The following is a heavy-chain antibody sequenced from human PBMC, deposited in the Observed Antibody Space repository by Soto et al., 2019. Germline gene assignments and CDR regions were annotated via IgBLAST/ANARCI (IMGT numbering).Heavy chain of an antibody. CDR2: IYYSGTT. Sequence: SETLSLTCTVSGGSIIDYYWSWIRQPPGKGLEWIGYIYYSGTTDYSPSLKSRVTISVDTSKNLFSLKVSSLTAADTAVYYCARHKAAAGKAFDYWGQGTLVTVSS. V-gene: IGHV4-59*08. D-gene: IGHD6-13*01. CDR1: GGSIIDYY. CDR3: ARHKAAAGKAFDY. J-gene: IGHJ4*02.